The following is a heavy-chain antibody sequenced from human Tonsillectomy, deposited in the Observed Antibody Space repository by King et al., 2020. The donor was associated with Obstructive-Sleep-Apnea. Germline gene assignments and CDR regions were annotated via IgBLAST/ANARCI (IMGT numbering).Heavy chain of an antibody. D-gene: IGHD3-10*01. V-gene: IGHV3-23*04. J-gene: IGHJ6*02. CDR2: ISGSGVGT. CDR3: AKAYYGSGSYSYYYYGMDV. CDR1: GFTFSSYA. Sequence: VQLVESGGGLVQPGGSLRLSCAASGFTFSSYAINWVRQAPGKGLEWGSAISGSGVGTYYADSVKGRFTISRDNSKNTLYLQMNSLRAEDTAVYYCAKAYYGSGSYSYYYYGMDVWGQGTTVTVSS.